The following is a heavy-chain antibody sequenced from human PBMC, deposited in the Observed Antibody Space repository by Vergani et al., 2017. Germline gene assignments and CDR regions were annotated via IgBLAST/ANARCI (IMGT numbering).Heavy chain of an antibody. CDR1: GFTFSSYW. CDR2: IKQGGSEK. V-gene: IGHV3-7*01. CDR3: ARDRGVGSSSC. D-gene: IGHD6-13*01. J-gene: IGHJ4*02. Sequence: EVQLVESGGGLVQPGGSLRLSCAASGFTFSSYWMSWVRQAPGKGLEWVANIKQGGSEKYYVDSVKGRFTISRDNAKNSLYLQMNSLRAEDTAVYYCARDRGVGSSSCWGQGTLVTVSS.